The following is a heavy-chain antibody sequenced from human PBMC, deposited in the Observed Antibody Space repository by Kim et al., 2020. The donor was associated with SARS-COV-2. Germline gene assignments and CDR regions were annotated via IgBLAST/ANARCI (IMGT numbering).Heavy chain of an antibody. D-gene: IGHD3-3*01. CDR3: AKDRKRPDGKLRFLEWTTG. Sequence: GRFTISRDNSKTTLYLQMNSLRAEDTAVYYCAKDRKRPDGKLRFLEWTTGWGQGTLVTVSS. V-gene: IGHV3-30*02. J-gene: IGHJ4*02.